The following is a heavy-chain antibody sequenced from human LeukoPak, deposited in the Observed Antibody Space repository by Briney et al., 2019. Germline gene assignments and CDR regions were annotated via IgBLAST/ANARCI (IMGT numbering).Heavy chain of an antibody. CDR1: GGSTSSGDYY. Sequence: PSETLSLTCTVSGGSTSSGDYYWSWIRQPPGKGLEWIGYIYYSGSIYYNPSLKSRVTISADTSKNQFSLKLSSVTAADTAVYYCARGGRGLRLGELSHFDYWGQGTLVTVSS. CDR2: IYYSGSI. V-gene: IGHV4-30-4*01. J-gene: IGHJ4*02. D-gene: IGHD3-16*02. CDR3: ARGGRGLRLGELSHFDY.